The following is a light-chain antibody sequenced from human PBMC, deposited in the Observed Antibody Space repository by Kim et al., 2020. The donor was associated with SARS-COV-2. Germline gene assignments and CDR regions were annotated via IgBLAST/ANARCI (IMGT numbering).Light chain of an antibody. CDR2: EVT. CDR3: CSYAGRSIYV. Sequence: GQAITISCNGGSSDVGGYNLVAWNQQQPGKGPKLIIYEVTERPSGVSSRFAGTKSGNTASLTIAGLQTEDEADEYCCSYAGRSIYVVGSGTKVTVL. V-gene: IGLV2-23*02. J-gene: IGLJ1*01. CDR1: SSDVGGYNL.